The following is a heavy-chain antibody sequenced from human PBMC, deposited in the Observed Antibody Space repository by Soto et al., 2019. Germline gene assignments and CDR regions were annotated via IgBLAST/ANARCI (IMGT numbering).Heavy chain of an antibody. V-gene: IGHV3-15*01. CDR2: IKSKTDGGTT. CDR3: TTLFVVVPAAMDY. Sequence: GGSLRLSCAASGFTFSTAWMSWVRQAPGKGLEWVGRIKSKTDGGTTDYAAPVKGRFTISRDDSKNTLYLQMNSLKTEDTAMYYCTTLFVVVPAAMDYWGQGTLVTVSS. J-gene: IGHJ4*02. D-gene: IGHD2-2*01. CDR1: GFTFSTAW.